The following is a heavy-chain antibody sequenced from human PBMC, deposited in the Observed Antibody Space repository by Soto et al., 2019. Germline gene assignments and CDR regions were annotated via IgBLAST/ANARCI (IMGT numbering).Heavy chain of an antibody. V-gene: IGHV4-30-4*01. D-gene: IGHD2-21*01. Sequence: SETLSLTCTVSGCSIISEDFYWNWIRQPPGKSLEWIGYIYSSGSTYYNPSLKSRITISIDTSKNQFSLRLRSVSAADTAMYYCARSTGRYWGQGILVTVPS. CDR2: IYSSGST. CDR1: GCSIISEDFY. CDR3: ARSTGRY. J-gene: IGHJ4*02.